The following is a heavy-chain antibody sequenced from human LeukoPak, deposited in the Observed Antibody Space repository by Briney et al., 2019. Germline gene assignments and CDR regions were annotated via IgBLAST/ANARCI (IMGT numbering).Heavy chain of an antibody. D-gene: IGHD3-10*01. V-gene: IGHV3-9*01. J-gene: IGHJ4*02. Sequence: PGGSLRLSCAASGFTFDDYAMHWVRQAPGKGLEWVSGISWNSGRIGYADSVKGRFTISRDNAKNSLYLQMNSLRAEDTALYYCAKGISTMVRGVIDYWGQGTLVTVSS. CDR2: ISWNSGRI. CDR3: AKGISTMVRGVIDY. CDR1: GFTFDDYA.